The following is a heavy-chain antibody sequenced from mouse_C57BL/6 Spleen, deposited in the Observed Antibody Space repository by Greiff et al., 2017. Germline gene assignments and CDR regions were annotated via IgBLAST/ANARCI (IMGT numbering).Heavy chain of an antibody. D-gene: IGHD1-1*01. CDR1: GYTFTSYW. CDR3: ARWGTTVVATEYFDV. J-gene: IGHJ1*03. Sequence: VQLQQPGAELVKPGASVKMSCKASGYTFTSYWITWVKQRPGQGLEWIGDIYPGSGSTNYNEKFKSKATLTVDTSSSTAYMQLSSLTSEDSAVYYCARWGTTVVATEYFDVWGTGTTVTVSS. CDR2: IYPGSGST. V-gene: IGHV1-55*01.